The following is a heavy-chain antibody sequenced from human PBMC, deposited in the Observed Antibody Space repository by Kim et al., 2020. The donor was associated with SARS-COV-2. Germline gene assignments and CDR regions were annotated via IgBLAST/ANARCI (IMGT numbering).Heavy chain of an antibody. CDR3: AREKFPHYYDSSGYHFDY. D-gene: IGHD3-22*01. CDR2: ISYDGSNK. CDR1: GFTFSSYG. J-gene: IGHJ4*02. Sequence: GGSLRLSCAASGFTFSSYGMHWVRQAPGKGLEWVAVISYDGSNKYYADSVKGRFTISRDNSKNTLYLQMNSLRVEDTAVYYCAREKFPHYYDSSGYHFDYWGQGTLVTVSS. V-gene: IGHV3-33*05.